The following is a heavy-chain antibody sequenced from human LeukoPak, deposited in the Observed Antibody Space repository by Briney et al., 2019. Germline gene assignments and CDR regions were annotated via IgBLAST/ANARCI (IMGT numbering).Heavy chain of an antibody. Sequence: GGSLRLSCAASGFTFSSYAMSWVRQAPGKGLEWVAVISYDGSNKYYADSVKGRFTISRDNSKNTLYLQMHSLRAEDTAVYYCAKDRGGYYYDSSGYLDYWGQGTLVTVSS. J-gene: IGHJ4*02. V-gene: IGHV3-30*18. CDR3: AKDRGGYYYDSSGYLDY. D-gene: IGHD3-22*01. CDR1: GFTFSSYA. CDR2: ISYDGSNK.